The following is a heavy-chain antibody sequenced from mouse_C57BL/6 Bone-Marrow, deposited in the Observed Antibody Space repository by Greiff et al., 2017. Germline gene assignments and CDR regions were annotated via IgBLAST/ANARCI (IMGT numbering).Heavy chain of an antibody. D-gene: IGHD2-3*01. CDR1: GYTFTSYW. J-gene: IGHJ4*01. V-gene: IGHV1-50*01. CDR2: IDPSDSYT. Sequence: QVQLQQPGAELVKPGASVKLSCKASGYTFTSYWMQWVKQRPGQGLEWIGEIDPSDSYTNYNQKFKGKATLTVDTSSSTAYMELSSLTSEDSAVYCGARDCYYFYCAMDYWGQGTSVTVSS. CDR3: ARDCYYFYCAMDY.